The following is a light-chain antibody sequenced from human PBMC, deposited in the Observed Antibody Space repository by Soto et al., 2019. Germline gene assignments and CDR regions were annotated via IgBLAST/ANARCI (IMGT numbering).Light chain of an antibody. CDR3: KSYAGSNTYV. CDR2: EVV. V-gene: IGLV2-8*01. J-gene: IGLJ1*01. CDR1: KNDIGVYDF. Sequence: QSVLTQPPSASGSPGQSVTISCTGTKNDIGVYDFVSWYQHHPGKAPRLIIYEVVQRPSGVPDRFSGSKSGNTASLTVSGRQAAYEADYFCKSYAGSNTYVFGSGTKVTVL.